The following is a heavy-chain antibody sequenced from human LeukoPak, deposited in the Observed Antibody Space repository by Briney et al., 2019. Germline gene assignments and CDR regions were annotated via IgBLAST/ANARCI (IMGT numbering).Heavy chain of an antibody. Sequence: SETLSLTCAVYGGSFSGYYWSWIRQPPGKGLEWIGEINHSGSTNYNPSLKSRVTISVDTSKNQFSLKLSSVTAADTAVYYCARGRGVVVAAKRSKPAFDIWGQGTMATVSS. D-gene: IGHD2-15*01. CDR2: INHSGST. V-gene: IGHV4-34*01. J-gene: IGHJ3*02. CDR3: ARGRGVVVAAKRSKPAFDI. CDR1: GGSFSGYY.